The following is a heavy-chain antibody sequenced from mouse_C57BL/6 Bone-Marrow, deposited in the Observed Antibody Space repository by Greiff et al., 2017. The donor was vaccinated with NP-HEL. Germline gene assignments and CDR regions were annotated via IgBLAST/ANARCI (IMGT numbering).Heavy chain of an antibody. CDR3: ARGGTVTRYWYFDV. D-gene: IGHD1-1*01. CDR2: ISSGSSTI. CDR1: GFTFSDYG. J-gene: IGHJ1*03. V-gene: IGHV5-17*01. Sequence: EVKLVESGGGLVKPGGSLKLSCAASGFTFSDYGMHWVRQAPEKGLEWVAYISSGSSTIYYADTVKGRFTISRDNAKNTLFLQMTSLRSEDTAMYYCARGGTVTRYWYFDVWGTGTTVTVSS.